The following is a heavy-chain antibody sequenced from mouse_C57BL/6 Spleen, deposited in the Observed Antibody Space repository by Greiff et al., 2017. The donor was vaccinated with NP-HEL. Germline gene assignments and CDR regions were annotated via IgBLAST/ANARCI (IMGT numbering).Heavy chain of an antibody. CDR3: ASRTPYYFDY. J-gene: IGHJ2*01. CDR1: GFTFSSYG. Sequence: EVKLMESGGDLVKPGGSLKLSCAASGFTFSSYGMSWVRQTPDKRLEWVATISSGGSYTYSPDSVKGRFTLSSANAKNTLYLKMSSLKYEDTAMYDCASRTPYYFDYWGQGTTLTVSS. CDR2: ISSGGSYT. V-gene: IGHV5-6*02.